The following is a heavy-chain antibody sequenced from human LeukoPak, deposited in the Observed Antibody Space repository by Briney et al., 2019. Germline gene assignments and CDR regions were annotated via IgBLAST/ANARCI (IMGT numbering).Heavy chain of an antibody. V-gene: IGHV4-31*03. Sequence: SQTLSLTCTVSGGSISSGGYYWSWIRQHPGKGLEWIGYIYYSGSTYYNPSLRSRVTISVDTSKNQFSLKLSSVTAADTAVYYCARELAARYFDWYLDYWGQGTLVTVSS. D-gene: IGHD3-9*01. CDR1: GGSISSGGYY. J-gene: IGHJ4*02. CDR2: IYYSGST. CDR3: ARELAARYFDWYLDY.